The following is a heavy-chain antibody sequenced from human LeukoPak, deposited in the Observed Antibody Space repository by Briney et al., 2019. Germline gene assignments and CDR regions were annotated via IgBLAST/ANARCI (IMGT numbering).Heavy chain of an antibody. Sequence: GGSLRLSCAASGFTFSTYNMNWVRQAPGKGPEWVSYISSSSSTIYYADAVKGRLTVSRDNAKNSLYLQMNSLRDEDTAVYYCARDLGPNLYYYDNSGYFDYWGQGPLLTVSS. J-gene: IGHJ4*02. V-gene: IGHV3-48*02. CDR3: ARDLGPNLYYYDNSGYFDY. CDR2: ISSSSSTI. CDR1: GFTFSTYN. D-gene: IGHD3-22*01.